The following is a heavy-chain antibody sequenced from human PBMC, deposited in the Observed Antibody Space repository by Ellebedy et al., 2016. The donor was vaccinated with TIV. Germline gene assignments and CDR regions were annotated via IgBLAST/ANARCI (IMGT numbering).Heavy chain of an antibody. CDR3: ASLRQLDGSFY. J-gene: IGHJ4*02. D-gene: IGHD3/OR15-3a*01. Sequence: AASVKVSCKTSGGTFTNFAINWVRQAPGQGLEWMGRLIPSVGIGTYAQQFQGRVSISADISTSTMYMEVSSLKPEDTAVYYCASLRQLDGSFYWGQGSLVIVSS. V-gene: IGHV1-69*04. CDR1: GGTFTNFA. CDR2: LIPSVGIG.